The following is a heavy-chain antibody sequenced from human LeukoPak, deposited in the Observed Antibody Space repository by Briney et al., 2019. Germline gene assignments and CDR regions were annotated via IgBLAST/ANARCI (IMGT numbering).Heavy chain of an antibody. J-gene: IGHJ5*02. V-gene: IGHV1-69*06. CDR1: GGTFSSYA. Sequence: SVKVSCKASGGTFSSYAISWVRQAPGQGLEWMGGIIPIFGTANYAQKFQGRVTITADKSTSTAYMELSSLRSEDTAVYYCARHPDYYDSSGYYQGWFDPWGQGTLVTVSS. CDR2: IIPIFGTA. CDR3: ARHPDYYDSSGYYQGWFDP. D-gene: IGHD3-22*01.